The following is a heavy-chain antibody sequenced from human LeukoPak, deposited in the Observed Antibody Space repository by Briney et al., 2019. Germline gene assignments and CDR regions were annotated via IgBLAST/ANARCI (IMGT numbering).Heavy chain of an antibody. CDR2: IKQDGSEK. CDR1: GFTFSSYW. CDR3: ARAPNGSYYYYYYMDV. Sequence: PGGSLRLSCAASGFTFSSYWMSWFRQAPGKGLEWVANIKQDGSEKYYVDSVKGRFTISRDNAKNSLYLQMNSLRAEDTAVYYCARAPNGSYYYYYYMDVWGKGTTVTISS. V-gene: IGHV3-7*01. D-gene: IGHD1-26*01. J-gene: IGHJ6*03.